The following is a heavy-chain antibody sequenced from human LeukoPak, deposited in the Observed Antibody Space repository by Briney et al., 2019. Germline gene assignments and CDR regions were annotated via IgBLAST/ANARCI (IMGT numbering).Heavy chain of an antibody. J-gene: IGHJ6*03. CDR2: IIPIFGTA. D-gene: IGHD2-2*01. CDR1: GGTFSSYA. CDR3: ATAPYCSSTRCYYYYYYMDV. Sequence: SVKVSCKASGGTFSSYAISWVRQAPGQGLEWMGGIIPIFGTANYAQKFQGRVTITTDESTSTAYMELSSLRSEDTAVYYCATAPYCSSTRCYYYYYYMDVWGKGTTVTVSS. V-gene: IGHV1-69*05.